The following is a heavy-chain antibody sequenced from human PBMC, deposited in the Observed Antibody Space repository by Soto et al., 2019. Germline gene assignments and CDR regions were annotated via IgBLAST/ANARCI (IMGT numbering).Heavy chain of an antibody. D-gene: IGHD6-13*01. V-gene: IGHV1-18*01. CDR1: GYTFTSYG. J-gene: IGHJ5*02. Sequence: QVQLVQSGAEVKKPGASVKVSCKASGYTFTSYGISWVRQAPGQGLAWMGWISAYNGNTNYAQKLQGRVTMTTDTSTSTAYMELRSLSSDDTAVYYCARDLYLIAAAAPVGFDPWGQGTLVTVSS. CDR2: ISAYNGNT. CDR3: ARDLYLIAAAAPVGFDP.